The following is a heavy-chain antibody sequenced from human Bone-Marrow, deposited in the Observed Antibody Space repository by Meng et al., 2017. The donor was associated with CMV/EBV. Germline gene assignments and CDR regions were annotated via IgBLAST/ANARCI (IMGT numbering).Heavy chain of an antibody. J-gene: IGHJ5*02. CDR3: ARGGVQLGFWSGYYENNWFDP. CDR2: IYYSGST. V-gene: IGHV4-59*13. CDR1: GGPIRSYY. D-gene: IGHD3-3*01. Sequence: SETLSISWGDSGGPIRSYYWSWIRQPPGKGLEWIGYIYYSGSTNYNPSLKSRVTISVDTSKNQFSLKLSSVTAADTAVYYCARGGVQLGFWSGYYENNWFDPWGQGTLVTVSS.